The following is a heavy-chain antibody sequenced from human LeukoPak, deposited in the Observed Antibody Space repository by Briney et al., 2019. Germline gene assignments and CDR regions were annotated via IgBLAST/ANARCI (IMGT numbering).Heavy chain of an antibody. CDR2: IYYSGST. CDR1: GVPISSYY. D-gene: IGHD6-13*01. V-gene: IGHV4-59*13. Sequence: SETLSHPCTLSGVPISSYYWSYIRQPPGKGLEWIGYIYYSGSTYYNPSLKSRVTISVDTSKNQFSLRLNSVIAADTAVYYCARGSIAAAEGSHWFDPWGQGTLVTVSS. J-gene: IGHJ5*02. CDR3: ARGSIAAAEGSHWFDP.